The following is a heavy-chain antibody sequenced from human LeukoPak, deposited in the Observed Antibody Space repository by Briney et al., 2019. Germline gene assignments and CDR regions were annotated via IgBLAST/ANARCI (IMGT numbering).Heavy chain of an antibody. D-gene: IGHD5-24*01. CDR2: ICYSVST. Sequence: SETLSLTCTVSGDSVSSSTYYWDWIRQPPGKGLEWIGNICYSVSTYYNPSLRSRVTMSVDTSKNQFSLRLSSVTAADTAVYYCARGARAGYNLEPFDYWGQGTLVTVSS. CDR1: GDSVSSSTYY. J-gene: IGHJ4*02. V-gene: IGHV4-39*01. CDR3: ARGARAGYNLEPFDY.